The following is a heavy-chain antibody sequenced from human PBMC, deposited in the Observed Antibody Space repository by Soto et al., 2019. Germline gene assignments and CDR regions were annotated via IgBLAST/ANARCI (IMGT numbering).Heavy chain of an antibody. Sequence: QVQLQESGPGLVKPSQTLSLTCTVSGGSISSGGYYWSWIRQHPGKGLEWIGYIYYSGSTYYNPSLKSRVTXXVXTXXNQFSLKLSSVTAADTAVYYCARHHDSSGYYLLDYWGQGTLVTVSS. CDR3: ARHHDSSGYYLLDY. D-gene: IGHD3-22*01. CDR1: GGSISSGGYY. CDR2: IYYSGST. J-gene: IGHJ4*02. V-gene: IGHV4-31*03.